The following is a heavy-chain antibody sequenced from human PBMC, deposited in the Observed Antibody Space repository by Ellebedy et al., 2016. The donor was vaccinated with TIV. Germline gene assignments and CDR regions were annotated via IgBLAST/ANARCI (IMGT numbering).Heavy chain of an antibody. D-gene: IGHD5-18*01. CDR2: IVGSGGSR. CDR3: AKDRISGDGYWVFDF. V-gene: IGHV3-23*01. J-gene: IGHJ4*02. Sequence: GESLKISCAASGFSFSSYAMSWVRQAPGKGLEWVSGIVGSGGSRYADSVKGRFTISRDNSKSTLDLQMSSLRAEDTAVYYCAKDRISGDGYWVFDFWGRGTLVTVST. CDR1: GFSFSSYA.